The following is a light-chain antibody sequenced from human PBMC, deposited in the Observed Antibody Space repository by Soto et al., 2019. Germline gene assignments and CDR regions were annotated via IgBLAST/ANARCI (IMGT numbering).Light chain of an antibody. Sequence: EIVLTQSPGTLSLSAGERATLSCRASQSVSSSYLAWYQQKPGQAPRLVIYGASSRATGIPDRFSGSGYGTDFNLTISRLETEDFAVYYCQQRSNWRVTFGGGTKVDIK. CDR3: QQRSNWRVT. J-gene: IGKJ4*01. CDR2: GAS. CDR1: QSVSSSY. V-gene: IGKV3D-20*02.